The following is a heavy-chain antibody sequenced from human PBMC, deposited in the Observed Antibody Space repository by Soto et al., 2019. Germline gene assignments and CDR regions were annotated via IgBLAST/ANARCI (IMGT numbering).Heavy chain of an antibody. Sequence: GGSLRLSCAASGFTFSSYAMNWVRQAPGKGLEWVSAISGSGGNTYYADSVKGRFTISRDNSKNTLYLQMKSLGAEDTAVYHCAKVRNEWADTGQYDYWGRGTLVTVSS. J-gene: IGHJ4*02. CDR3: AKVRNEWADTGQYDY. CDR2: ISGSGGNT. CDR1: GFTFSSYA. V-gene: IGHV3-23*01. D-gene: IGHD5-18*01.